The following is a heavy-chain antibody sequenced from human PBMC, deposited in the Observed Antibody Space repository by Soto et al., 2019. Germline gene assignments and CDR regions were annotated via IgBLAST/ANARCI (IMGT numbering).Heavy chain of an antibody. V-gene: IGHV4-59*01. CDR1: GGSISSYY. CDR2: IYYSGST. Sequence: PSETLSLTCTVSGGSISSYYWSWIRQPPGKGLEWIGYIYYSGSTNYNPSLKSRVTISVDTSKNQFSLKLSSVTAADTAVYYCARALYGSGSYYWFDPWGQGTLVTVSS. D-gene: IGHD3-10*01. CDR3: ARALYGSGSYYWFDP. J-gene: IGHJ5*02.